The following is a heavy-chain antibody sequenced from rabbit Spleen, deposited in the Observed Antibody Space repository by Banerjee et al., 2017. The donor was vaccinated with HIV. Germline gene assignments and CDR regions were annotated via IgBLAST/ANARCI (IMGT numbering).Heavy chain of an antibody. Sequence: QEQLVESGGGLVKPGGSLKLSCKASGFDFSNYGVSWVRQAPGKGLEWIGYIDPIFGVSYYATWVNGRFTISSHDAQNTLYLQLSSLTAADTATYFCARDLDGVIGWNFGWWGPGTLVTVS. D-gene: IGHD1-1*01. J-gene: IGHJ4*01. CDR2: IDPIFGVS. CDR3: ARDLDGVIGWNFGW. CDR1: GFDFSNYG. V-gene: IGHV1S47*01.